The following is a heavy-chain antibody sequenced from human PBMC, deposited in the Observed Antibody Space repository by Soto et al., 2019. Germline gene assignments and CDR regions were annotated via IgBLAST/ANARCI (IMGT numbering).Heavy chain of an antibody. Sequence: QVQLVQSGAEVKKPGSSVKVSCKASGGTFSSYAISWVRQAPGQGLEWVGGIILIFGTANYAQKFQGRVTLTADQSTGTAHPELSSLSSDDPAVDYCARGSGGEYRHSGYWGPGTLVTVPS. J-gene: IGHJ4*02. CDR1: GGTFSSYA. CDR2: IILIFGTA. D-gene: IGHD2-15*01. CDR3: ARGSGGEYRHSGY. V-gene: IGHV1-69*12.